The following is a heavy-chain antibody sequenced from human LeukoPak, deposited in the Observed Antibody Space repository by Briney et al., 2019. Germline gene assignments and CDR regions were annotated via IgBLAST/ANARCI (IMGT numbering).Heavy chain of an antibody. V-gene: IGHV3-21*01. CDR1: GFTFDDYG. D-gene: IGHD3-3*01. Sequence: GGSLRLSCAASGFTFDDYGMSWVRQVPGKGLEWVSSISSSSSYIYYADSVKGRFTISRDNAKNSLYLQMNSLRAEDTAVYYCARDRGGHYDFWSGYYSDLFDYWGQGTLVTVSS. CDR3: ARDRGGHYDFWSGYYSDLFDY. J-gene: IGHJ4*02. CDR2: ISSSSSYI.